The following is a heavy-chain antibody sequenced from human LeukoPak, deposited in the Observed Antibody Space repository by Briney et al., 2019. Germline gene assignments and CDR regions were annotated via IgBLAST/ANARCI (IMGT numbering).Heavy chain of an antibody. V-gene: IGHV1-8*02. CDR2: INPNSGNT. Sequence: ASVKVSCKASGYTFTSYGISWVRQATGQGLEWMGWINPNSGNTGYAQQFQGRVTMTRDTSISTAYMELSRLRSDDTAVYYCARFNYYDSSYAFDIWGQGTMVTVSS. CDR3: ARFNYYDSSYAFDI. J-gene: IGHJ3*02. CDR1: GYTFTSYG. D-gene: IGHD3-22*01.